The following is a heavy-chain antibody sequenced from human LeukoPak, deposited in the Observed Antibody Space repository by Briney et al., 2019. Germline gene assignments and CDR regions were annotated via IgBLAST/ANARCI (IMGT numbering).Heavy chain of an antibody. Sequence: GGSLRLSCAASGFTYSSYGMHWVRQAPGKALEWVAVISYDGSNKYYADSVKGRFTISRDNSKNTLYLQMNSLRAEDTAVYYCAKVVVGATQDYWGQGTLVTVSS. CDR3: AKVVVGATQDY. CDR2: ISYDGSNK. V-gene: IGHV3-30*18. CDR1: GFTYSSYG. D-gene: IGHD1-26*01. J-gene: IGHJ4*02.